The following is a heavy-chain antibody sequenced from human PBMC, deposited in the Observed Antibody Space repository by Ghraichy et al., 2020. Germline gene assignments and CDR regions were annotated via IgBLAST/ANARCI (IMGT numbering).Heavy chain of an antibody. CDR1: GYTFTGYY. V-gene: IGHV1-2*02. CDR2: INPNDGGT. D-gene: IGHD3-16*01. Sequence: ASVKVSCKTSGYTFTGYYMHWVRQAPGQGLEWMGWINPNDGGTNYAQKFQGRVTMTTDTSVSTAFMELSRLRSDDTAVYYCARGGHDPWGQGTLVTVSS. J-gene: IGHJ5*02. CDR3: ARGGHDP.